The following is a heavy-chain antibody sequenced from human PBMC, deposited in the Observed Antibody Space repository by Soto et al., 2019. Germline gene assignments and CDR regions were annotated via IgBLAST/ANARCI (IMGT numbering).Heavy chain of an antibody. CDR1: GGSFSGYY. D-gene: IGHD3-10*01. CDR3: VSPLWFGADWFDP. Sequence: QAQLQQWGAGLLKPSETLSLTCAVYGGSFSGYYWSWIRQPPGKGLEWIGEINHSGSTNYNPSLKSRVTISVDTSKNQFSLKLSSVTAADTAVYYCVSPLWFGADWFDPWGQGTLVTVSS. V-gene: IGHV4-34*01. CDR2: INHSGST. J-gene: IGHJ5*02.